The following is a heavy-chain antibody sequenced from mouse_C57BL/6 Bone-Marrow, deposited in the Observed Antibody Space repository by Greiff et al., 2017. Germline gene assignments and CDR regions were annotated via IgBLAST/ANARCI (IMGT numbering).Heavy chain of an antibody. CDR3: ARETIIYYYGSSFYFDY. Sequence: QVQLQQPGAELVKPGASVKMSCKASGYTFTSYWITWVKQRPGQGLEWIGDIYPGSGSTNYNEKFKSKATLTVDTSSSTAYMQLSSLTSEDSAVYYCARETIIYYYGSSFYFDYWGQGTTLTVSS. J-gene: IGHJ2*01. D-gene: IGHD1-1*01. CDR2: IYPGSGST. CDR1: GYTFTSYW. V-gene: IGHV1-55*01.